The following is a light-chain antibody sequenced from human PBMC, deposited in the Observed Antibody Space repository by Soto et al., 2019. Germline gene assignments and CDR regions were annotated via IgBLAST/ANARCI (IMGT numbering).Light chain of an antibody. CDR1: SSDVGGYNY. V-gene: IGLV2-14*01. CDR3: SSYTSSSTPLV. J-gene: IGLJ1*01. CDR2: EVS. Sequence: QAVVTQPASVSGSPGQSITISCTGTSSDVGGYNYVSWYQQHPGKAPKLMIYEVSDRPSGVSHRFSGSKSGNTASLTISGLQAEDEADYYCSSYTSSSTPLVFGTGTKVTVL.